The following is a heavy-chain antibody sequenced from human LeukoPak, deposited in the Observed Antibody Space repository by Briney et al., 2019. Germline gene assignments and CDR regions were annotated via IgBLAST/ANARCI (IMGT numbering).Heavy chain of an antibody. CDR3: ARGESHRSNYYGSGSYYKGNRYYSYMDV. J-gene: IGHJ6*03. CDR1: GYSFTGYY. D-gene: IGHD3-10*01. V-gene: IGHV1-2*02. Sequence: ASVKVSCKASGYSFTGYYIHWVRQAPGQGLAWMGWIHPNTGGTNFAPKFQGRVTMTRDTSISTAYMELSSQRSEDTAVYYCARGESHRSNYYGSGSYYKGNRYYSYMDVWGKGTTVTVSS. CDR2: IHPNTGGT.